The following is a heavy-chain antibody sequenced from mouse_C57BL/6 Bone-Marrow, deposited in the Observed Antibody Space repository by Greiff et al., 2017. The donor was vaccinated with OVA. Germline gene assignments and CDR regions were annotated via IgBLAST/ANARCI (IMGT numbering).Heavy chain of an antibody. CDR2: IWTGGGT. J-gene: IGHJ3*01. V-gene: IGHV2-9-1*01. CDR3: ASRYEEYDGEAWFAY. CDR1: GFSLTSYA. D-gene: IGHD2-4*01. Sequence: QVQLKESGPGLVAPSQSLSITCTVSGFSLTSYAISWVRQPPGKGLEWLGVIWTGGGTNYNSALKSRLSISKDNSKSQVFLKMNSLQTDDTARYYCASRYEEYDGEAWFAYWGQGTLVTVSA.